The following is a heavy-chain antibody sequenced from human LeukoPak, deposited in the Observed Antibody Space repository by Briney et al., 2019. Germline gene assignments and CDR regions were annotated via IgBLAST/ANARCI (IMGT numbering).Heavy chain of an antibody. CDR2: ISGSGGST. CDR3: AAKDIVVVPAAMVDY. J-gene: IGHJ4*02. Sequence: GGSLRLSCAASGFTFSSYAMSWVRQAPGKGLEWVSAISGSGGSTYYADSVKGRFTISRDNSKNTLYLQMNSLRAEDTAVYYCAAKDIVVVPAAMVDYWGQGTLVTVSS. V-gene: IGHV3-23*01. D-gene: IGHD2-2*01. CDR1: GFTFSSYA.